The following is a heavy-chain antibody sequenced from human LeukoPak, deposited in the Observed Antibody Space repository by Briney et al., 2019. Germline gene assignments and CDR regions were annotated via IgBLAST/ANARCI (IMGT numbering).Heavy chain of an antibody. J-gene: IGHJ6*02. CDR2: ISYDGSNK. CDR1: GFTFSSYA. V-gene: IGHV3-30-3*01. Sequence: PGGSLRLSCAASGFTFSSYAMHWVRQAPGKGLEWVAVISYDGSNKYYADSVKGRFTISRDNSKNTLYLQMNSLRAEDTAVYYCARTQQPILEWLLYYYYYYGMDVWGQGTTVTVSS. D-gene: IGHD3-3*01. CDR3: ARTQQPILEWLLYYYYYYGMDV.